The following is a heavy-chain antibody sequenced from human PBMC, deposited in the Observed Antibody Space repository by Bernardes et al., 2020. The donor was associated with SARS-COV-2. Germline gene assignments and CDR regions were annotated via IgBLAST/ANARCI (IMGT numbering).Heavy chain of an antibody. CDR1: GFTFSSYA. D-gene: IGHD3-22*01. CDR3: AKDRFSMIVVVIRDAFDI. V-gene: IGHV3-23*01. CDR2: ISGSGGST. J-gene: IGHJ3*02. Sequence: GGSLRLSCAASGFTFSSYAMSWVRQAPGKGLEWVSAISGSGGSTYYADSVKGRFTISRDNSKNTLYLQMNSLRAEDTAVYYCAKDRFSMIVVVIRDAFDIWGQGTMVTVSS.